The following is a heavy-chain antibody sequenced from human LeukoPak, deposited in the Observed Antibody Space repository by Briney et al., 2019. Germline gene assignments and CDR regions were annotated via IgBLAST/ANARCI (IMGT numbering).Heavy chain of an antibody. CDR1: GFSFSEYW. CDR3: AKRGVVIRVILVGFHKEAYYFDS. J-gene: IGHJ4*02. CDR2: ISGSGGSA. V-gene: IGHV3-23*01. Sequence: GGSLRLSCEGSGFSFSEYWMSWVRQAPGKGPEWAAGISGSGGSAYYADAVKGRFIISRDNPKSTLYLQMNSLRVEDTAVYFCAKRGVVIRVILVGFHKEAYYFDSWGQGALVTVSS. D-gene: IGHD3-22*01.